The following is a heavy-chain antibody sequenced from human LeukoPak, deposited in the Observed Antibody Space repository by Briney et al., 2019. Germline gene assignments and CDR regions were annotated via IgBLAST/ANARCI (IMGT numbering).Heavy chain of an antibody. Sequence: GGSLRLSCVTSGFTLSSYAMSWVRQAPGKGLEWVSGISGSGGTTDYAGSVKGRFIISRDNSRKTLYLQMNSLRAEDTAIYFCAREPSAPNRFQGSWGQGTLVTVSS. J-gene: IGHJ5*02. V-gene: IGHV3-23*01. CDR3: AREPSAPNRFQGS. CDR2: ISGSGGTT. CDR1: GFTLSSYA.